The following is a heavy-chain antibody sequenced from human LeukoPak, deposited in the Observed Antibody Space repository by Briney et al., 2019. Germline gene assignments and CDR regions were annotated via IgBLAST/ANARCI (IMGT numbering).Heavy chain of an antibody. CDR1: GGSVSSYH. V-gene: IGHV4-59*02. CDR2: INYSGST. CDR3: ASILYGANGFDY. Sequence: SETLSLTCAVSGGSVSSYHWTWFRQVPGKGLEWIGYINYSGSTICNPSLETRVTISVDTSKNQLSLKLTSVTAADTAVYYCASILYGANGFDYWGQGTLVTVSS. J-gene: IGHJ4*02. D-gene: IGHD4/OR15-4a*01.